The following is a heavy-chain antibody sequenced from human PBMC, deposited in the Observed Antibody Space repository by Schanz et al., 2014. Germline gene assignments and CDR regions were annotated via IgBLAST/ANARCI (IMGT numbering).Heavy chain of an antibody. V-gene: IGHV3-66*01. CDR1: GFSVGNKY. Sequence: EVQLVESGGGLVQPGGSLRLSCAASGFSVGNKYMNWVRQAPGKGLEWVSFIYIVGNTYYADSVKGRFTISRDNSKNTVYIQMNSLRAEDTAVYYCAKGRFGELSAFDIWGQGTMVTVSS. D-gene: IGHD3-10*01. J-gene: IGHJ3*02. CDR2: IYIVGNT. CDR3: AKGRFGELSAFDI.